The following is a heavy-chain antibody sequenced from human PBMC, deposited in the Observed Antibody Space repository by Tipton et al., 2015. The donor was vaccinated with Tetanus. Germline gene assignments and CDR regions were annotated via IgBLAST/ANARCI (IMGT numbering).Heavy chain of an antibody. D-gene: IGHD2-2*01. V-gene: IGHV4-39*02. Sequence: TLSLTCTVSGVSISNSSHYWGWIRQSPGKGLEWIGSFYYGGSTYYNPSLESRVTISVDTSKNEFSLKLTSVTAADTSLYFCARDIYSNTRAFDIWGQGTMVIVSS. CDR1: GVSISNSSHY. J-gene: IGHJ3*02. CDR3: ARDIYSNTRAFDI. CDR2: FYYGGST.